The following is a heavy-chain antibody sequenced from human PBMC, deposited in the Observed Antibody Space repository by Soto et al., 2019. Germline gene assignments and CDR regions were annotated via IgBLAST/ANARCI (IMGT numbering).Heavy chain of an antibody. CDR1: EFTFSSYA. CDR3: AKDQSTNSRIYDALDV. Sequence: QVQLVESGGGVVQPGESLRLSCAASEFTFSSYAMHWVRQAPGKGLEWVAVVSNDGSNKYYGDSVKGRFTISRDNAKNTLNLTLNSLTAEDTAVYYCAKDQSTNSRIYDALDVWGQGTPVTVSS. CDR2: VSNDGSNK. V-gene: IGHV3-30*18. D-gene: IGHD2-8*01. J-gene: IGHJ6*02.